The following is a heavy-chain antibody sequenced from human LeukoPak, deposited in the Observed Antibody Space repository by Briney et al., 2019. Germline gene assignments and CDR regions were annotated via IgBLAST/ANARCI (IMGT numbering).Heavy chain of an antibody. CDR1: GYTFTGYY. CDR2: INPNSGGT. D-gene: IGHD5-24*01. V-gene: IGHV1-2*02. J-gene: IGHJ4*02. CDR3: ARRSRDGYNLYSEDC. Sequence: GASVKVSCKASGYTFTGYYMHWVRQAPGQGLEWMGWINPNSGGTNYAQKFQGRVTMTRDTSISTAYMELSRLRSDDTAVYYCARRSRDGYNLYSEDCWGQGTLVTVSS.